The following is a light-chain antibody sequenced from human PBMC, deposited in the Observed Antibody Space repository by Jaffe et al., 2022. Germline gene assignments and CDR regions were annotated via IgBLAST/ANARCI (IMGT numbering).Light chain of an antibody. CDR3: CSYAGSSTFVL. Sequence: QSALTQPASVSGSPGQSITISCTGASSDIGYYDLVSWYQQYPGKAPKLIIYEVTKRPSGVSNRFSGFKSGNTASLTISGLQADDEADYYCCSYAGSSTFVLFGGGTKLTVL. CDR1: SSDIGYYDL. J-gene: IGLJ2*01. CDR2: EVT. V-gene: IGLV2-23*02.